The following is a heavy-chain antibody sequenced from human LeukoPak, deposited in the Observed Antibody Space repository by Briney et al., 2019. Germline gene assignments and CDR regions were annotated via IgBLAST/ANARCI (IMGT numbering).Heavy chain of an antibody. Sequence: SETLSLTCTVSGGSISSYYWSWIRQPPGKGLEWIGYIYYSGSANYNPSLKSRVTISVDTSKNQFSLKLSSVTAADTAVYYCARATTVVTNFDYWGQGTLVTVSS. J-gene: IGHJ4*02. CDR3: ARATTVVTNFDY. D-gene: IGHD4-23*01. V-gene: IGHV4-59*01. CDR1: GGSISSYY. CDR2: IYYSGSA.